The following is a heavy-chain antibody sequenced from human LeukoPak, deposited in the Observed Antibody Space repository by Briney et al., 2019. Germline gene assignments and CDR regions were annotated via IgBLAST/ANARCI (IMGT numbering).Heavy chain of an antibody. CDR3: AREESYYSDSSGYYTNDAFDI. V-gene: IGHV1-69*04. Sequence: SVKVSCKASGGTFSSYAISWVRQAPGQGLEWMGRIIPILGIANYAQKFQGRVTITADKSTSTAYMELSSLRSEDTAVYYCAREESYYSDSSGYYTNDAFDIWGQGTMVTVSS. CDR2: IIPILGIA. D-gene: IGHD3-22*01. CDR1: GGTFSSYA. J-gene: IGHJ3*02.